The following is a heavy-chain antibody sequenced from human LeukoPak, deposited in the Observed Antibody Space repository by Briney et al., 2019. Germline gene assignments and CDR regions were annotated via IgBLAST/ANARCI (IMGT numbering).Heavy chain of an antibody. CDR3: ASGGGYRI. CDR2: VYYSGST. V-gene: IGHV4-39*01. Sequence: PSETLSLTCSVTGGSISSSTYYWGWIRQPPGKGLEWIASVYYSGSTYYNPSLNSRVTISVDTSKNQFSLKVNSVTAADTAVYYCASGGGYRIWSQGTLVTVSS. J-gene: IGHJ4*02. CDR1: GGSISSSTYY. D-gene: IGHD5-18*01.